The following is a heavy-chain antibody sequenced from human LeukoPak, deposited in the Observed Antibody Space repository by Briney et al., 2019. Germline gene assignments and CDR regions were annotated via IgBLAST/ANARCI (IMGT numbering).Heavy chain of an antibody. Sequence: GGSLRLSYSASGFTFGSSEIKWMRQPPGRGPRWVSSITGDSSSIHYADSVKGRFTISRDRDSGKILVYLDMNSLRDEDTGDYYCDYEANWSPGTLVTVSS. CDR3: DYEAN. CDR1: GFTFGSSE. CDR2: ITGDSSSI. D-gene: IGHD3-16*01. V-gene: IGHV3-48*03. J-gene: IGHJ1*01.